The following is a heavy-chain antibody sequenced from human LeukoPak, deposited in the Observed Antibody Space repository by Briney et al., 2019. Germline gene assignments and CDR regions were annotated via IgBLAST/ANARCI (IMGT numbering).Heavy chain of an antibody. Sequence: GGSLRLSCTASGFTFGDYGMSWVRQAPGKGLEWVGFIRSKAYGGTTEYAASVKGRFTISRDDSKGIAYLQMNSLKTEDTAVYYCTRYSSGWPYYYYGMDVWGQGTTVTVSS. CDR2: IRSKAYGGTT. CDR1: GFTFGDYG. D-gene: IGHD6-19*01. V-gene: IGHV3-49*04. J-gene: IGHJ6*02. CDR3: TRYSSGWPYYYYGMDV.